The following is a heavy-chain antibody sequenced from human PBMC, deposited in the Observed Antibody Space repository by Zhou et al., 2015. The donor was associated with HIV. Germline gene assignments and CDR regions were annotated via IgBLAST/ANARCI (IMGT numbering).Heavy chain of an antibody. CDR1: GGTFSSYA. CDR3: ASSSGEDYYYGMDV. CDR2: MNPNSGNT. V-gene: IGHV1-8*01. D-gene: IGHD2-15*01. J-gene: IGHJ6*02. Sequence: QVQLVQSGAEVKKPGSSVKVSCKASGGTFSSYAISWVRQATGQGLEWMGWMNPNSGNTGYAQKFQGRVTMTRNTSISTAYMELSSLRSEDTAVYYCASSSGEDYYYGMDVWGQGTTVTVSS.